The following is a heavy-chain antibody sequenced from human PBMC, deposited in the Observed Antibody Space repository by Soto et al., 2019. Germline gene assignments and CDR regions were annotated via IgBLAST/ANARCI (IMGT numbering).Heavy chain of an antibody. Sequence: QVQLVQSGAEVKKPGSSVKVSCKASGGTFSSYAISWVRQAPGQGLEWMGGIIPIFGTANYAQKFQGRVTITADESTSTADMELSSLRSEDTAVYYCARDGRGYSYGNFDYWGQGTLVTVSS. CDR3: ARDGRGYSYGNFDY. J-gene: IGHJ4*02. D-gene: IGHD5-18*01. CDR1: GGTFSSYA. V-gene: IGHV1-69*01. CDR2: IIPIFGTA.